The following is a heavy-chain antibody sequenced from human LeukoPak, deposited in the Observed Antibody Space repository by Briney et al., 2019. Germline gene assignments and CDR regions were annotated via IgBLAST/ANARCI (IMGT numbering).Heavy chain of an antibody. CDR3: ARDRSSSWYGVGDY. CDR1: GYTFTSYG. J-gene: IGHJ4*02. V-gene: IGHV1-18*01. D-gene: IGHD6-13*01. CDR2: ISAYNGNT. Sequence: GASVKVSCKATGYTFTSYGISWVRQAPGQGLEWMGWISAYNGNTNYAQKLQGRVTMTTDTSTSTAYMELRSLRSDDTAVYYCARDRSSSWYGVGDYWGQGTLVTVSS.